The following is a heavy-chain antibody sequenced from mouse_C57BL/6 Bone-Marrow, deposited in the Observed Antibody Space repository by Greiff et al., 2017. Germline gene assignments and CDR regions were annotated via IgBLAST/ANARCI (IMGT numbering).Heavy chain of an antibody. CDR2: ISSGGSYT. D-gene: IGHD1-1*01. Sequence: EVQLVESGGDLVKPGGSLKLSCAASGFTFSSYGMSWVRQTPDKRLEWVATISSGGSYTYYPDSVKGRFTISRDNAKNTLYLQMSSLKSEDTARYYCATYYGRSPAWFAYWGQGTLVTVSA. V-gene: IGHV5-6*01. CDR1: GFTFSSYG. J-gene: IGHJ3*01. CDR3: ATYYGRSPAWFAY.